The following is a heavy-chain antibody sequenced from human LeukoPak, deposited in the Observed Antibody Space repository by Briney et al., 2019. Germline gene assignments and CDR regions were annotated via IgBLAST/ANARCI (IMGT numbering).Heavy chain of an antibody. CDR1: GGSISSYY. Sequence: PSETLSLTCTVSGGSISSYYWGWIRQPPGKGLEWIGSMYSSGSTYYNPSLKSRVTISVDTSKNQFSLKLSSVTAADTAVYYCARSGSGYLRYYFDYWGQGTLVTVSS. V-gene: IGHV4-39*07. D-gene: IGHD5-12*01. CDR3: ARSGSGYLRYYFDY. CDR2: MYSSGST. J-gene: IGHJ4*02.